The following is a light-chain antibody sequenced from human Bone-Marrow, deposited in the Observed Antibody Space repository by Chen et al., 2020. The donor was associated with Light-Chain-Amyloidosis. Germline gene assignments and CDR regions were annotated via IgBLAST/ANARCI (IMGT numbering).Light chain of an antibody. V-gene: IGKV3-20*01. J-gene: IGKJ4*01. Sequence: IVLTQSSGTLSLSPGDGANLSCRASQTISSNYLTWYHQKFGQPPRLLIYGSSSRATGIPDRFTGSGSGTDITLTINRLEPEEFAMYYCQHYGTSPLTFGGRTKVDSK. CDR3: QHYGTSPLT. CDR2: GSS. CDR1: QTISSNY.